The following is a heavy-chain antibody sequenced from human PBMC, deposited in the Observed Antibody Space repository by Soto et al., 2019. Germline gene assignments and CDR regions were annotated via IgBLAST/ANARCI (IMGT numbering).Heavy chain of an antibody. D-gene: IGHD6-13*01. CDR3: AKGGSAALIAPSGRDNWFDP. V-gene: IGHV3-9*01. J-gene: IGHJ5*02. CDR2: ITWNGGTI. CDR1: GFAFDDYV. Sequence: GGSLRLSCAASGFAFDDYVMHWVRQPPGRGLEWVSGITWNGGTIRYVDSVKGRFTISRDNAENSLYLQMNSLRPEDTAVYYCAKGGSAALIAPSGRDNWFDPWGQGTQVTVS.